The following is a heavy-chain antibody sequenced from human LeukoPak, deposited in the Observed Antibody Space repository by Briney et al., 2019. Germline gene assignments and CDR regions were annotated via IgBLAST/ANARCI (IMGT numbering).Heavy chain of an antibody. J-gene: IGHJ4*02. CDR2: IYYSGTT. D-gene: IGHD3-10*01. Sequence: SETLSLTCTVSGNSMSSISYLGNWIRQPPGKGLKWTGNIYYSGTTTDYNPSLRSRVTISVDTVTNQFSLRLSSVTAAATAVYYCARSTYYYGSRSYPYFDYWGQGALVTVSS. V-gene: IGHV4-39*07. CDR3: ARSTYYYGSRSYPYFDY. CDR1: GNSMSSISYL.